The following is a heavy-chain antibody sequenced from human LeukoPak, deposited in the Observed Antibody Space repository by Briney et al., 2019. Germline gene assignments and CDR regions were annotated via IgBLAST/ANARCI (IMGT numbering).Heavy chain of an antibody. J-gene: IGHJ4*02. CDR3: ARVGHSGSWNLFDY. Sequence: ASVKVSCKASGYTFTGYYMHWVRQAPGQGLEWMGWINPNSGGTNYARKFQGRVTMTRDTSISTAYMELSRLRSDDTAVYYCARVGHSGSWNLFDYWGQGTLVTVSS. V-gene: IGHV1-2*02. CDR2: INPNSGGT. CDR1: GYTFTGYY. D-gene: IGHD1-26*01.